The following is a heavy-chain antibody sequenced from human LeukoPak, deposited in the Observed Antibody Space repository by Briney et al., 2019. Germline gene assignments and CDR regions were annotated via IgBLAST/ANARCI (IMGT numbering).Heavy chain of an antibody. CDR2: INHSGST. V-gene: IGHV4-34*01. D-gene: IGHD2-2*01. J-gene: IGHJ4*02. Sequence: NPSETLSLTCAVYGGSFSGYYWSWIRQPPGKGLEWIGEINHSGSTNYNPSLKSRVTISVDTSENQFSLKLSSVTAADTAVYYCARGVGDIVVVPAATSYYFDYWGQGTLVTVSS. CDR3: ARGVGDIVVVPAATSYYFDY. CDR1: GGSFSGYY.